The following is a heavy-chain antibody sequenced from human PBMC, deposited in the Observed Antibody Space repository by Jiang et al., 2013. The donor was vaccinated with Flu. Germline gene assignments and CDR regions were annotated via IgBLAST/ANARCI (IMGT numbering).Heavy chain of an antibody. V-gene: IGHV4-59*01. CDR3: ARARLTGGSDYGDYRNGMDV. Sequence: LLKPSETLSLTCTVSGGSISSYYWSWIRQPPGKGLEWIGYIYYSGSTNYNPSLKSRVTISVDTSKNQFSLKLSSVTAADTAVYYCARARLTGGSDYGDYRNGMDVWGQGTTVTVSS. CDR2: IYYSGST. CDR1: GGSISSYY. J-gene: IGHJ6*02. D-gene: IGHD4-17*01.